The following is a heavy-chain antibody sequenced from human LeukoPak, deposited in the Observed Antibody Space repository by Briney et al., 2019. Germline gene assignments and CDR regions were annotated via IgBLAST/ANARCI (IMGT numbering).Heavy chain of an antibody. J-gene: IGHJ4*02. CDR3: ARETIAAAGTQT. CDR2: INPGGGST. D-gene: IGHD6-13*01. Sequence: EASVKVSCKASGYTFTSYYMHWVRQAPGQGLEWMGIINPGGGSTSYAQKFQGRVTMTRDTSTSTVYMELSSLRSEDTAVYYCARETIAAAGTQTWGQGTLVTVSS. CDR1: GYTFTSYY. V-gene: IGHV1-46*01.